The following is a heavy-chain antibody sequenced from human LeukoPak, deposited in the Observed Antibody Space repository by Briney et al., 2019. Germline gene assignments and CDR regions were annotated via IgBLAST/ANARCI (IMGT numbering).Heavy chain of an antibody. CDR3: ARDGYSSSWYGGKYYYYGMDV. D-gene: IGHD6-13*01. Sequence: LSLTCAVYGGSFSGYYWSWIRQAPGKGLEWVSYISSSGSTIYYADSVKGRFTISRDNAKNSLYLQMNSLRAEDTAVYYCARDGYSSSWYGGKYYYYGMDVWGQGTTVTVSS. CDR1: GGSFSGYY. V-gene: IGHV3-11*01. CDR2: ISSSGSTI. J-gene: IGHJ6*02.